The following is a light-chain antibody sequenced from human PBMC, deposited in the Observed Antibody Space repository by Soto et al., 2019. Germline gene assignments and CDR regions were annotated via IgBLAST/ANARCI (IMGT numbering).Light chain of an antibody. CDR2: AAS. CDR3: QQSYRTRVLT. J-gene: IGKJ4*01. Sequence: DIQMTQSPSPLSASVGDRVTITCRASQSISSYLNWYQQKPGKAPKLLIYAASSLQSGVPSRFSGSGSGTDFTLTISSLQPEDFATYYCQQSYRTRVLTFGGGTKVYIK. V-gene: IGKV1-39*01. CDR1: QSISSY.